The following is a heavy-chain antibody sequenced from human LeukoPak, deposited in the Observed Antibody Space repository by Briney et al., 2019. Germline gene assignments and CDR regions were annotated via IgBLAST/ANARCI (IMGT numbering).Heavy chain of an antibody. V-gene: IGHV3-30*02. J-gene: IGHJ4*02. CDR1: GFTFSSYG. CDR3: AKDSLVAGPFDY. Sequence: GGSLRLSCAASGFTFSSYGMHWVRQAPGKGLEWVAVIWYDGSNKYYADSVKGRFTISRDNSKNTLYLQMNSLRAEDTAVYYCAKDSLVAGPFDYWGQGTLVTVSS. D-gene: IGHD6-19*01. CDR2: IWYDGSNK.